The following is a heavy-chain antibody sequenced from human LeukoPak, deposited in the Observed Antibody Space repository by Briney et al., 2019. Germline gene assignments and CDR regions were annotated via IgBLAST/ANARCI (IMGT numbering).Heavy chain of an antibody. V-gene: IGHV3-23*01. CDR2: ISGSGGST. CDR1: GFTFSSYA. D-gene: IGHD3-10*01. J-gene: IGHJ5*02. CDR3: AKDGDSYYYGSGSYYNERRLNWFDP. Sequence: GGSLRLSCAASGFTFSSYAMSWVRQAPGKGLEWVSAISGSGGSTYYADSVKGRFTISRDNSKNTLYLQMNSLRAEDTAVYYCAKDGDSYYYGSGSYYNERRLNWFDPWGQGTLVTVSS.